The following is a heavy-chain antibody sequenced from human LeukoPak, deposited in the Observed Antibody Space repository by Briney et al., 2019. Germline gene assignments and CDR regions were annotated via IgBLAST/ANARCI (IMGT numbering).Heavy chain of an antibody. CDR1: GFTFSSYG. CDR3: AKDQYSSSSIFDY. J-gene: IGHJ4*02. Sequence: GRSLRLSCAASGFTFSSYGMHWVRQAPGKGREWVAVIWYDGSNKYYADSVKGRFTISRDNSKNTPYLQMDSLRAEDTAVYYCAKDQYSSSSIFDYWGQGTLDTVSS. CDR2: IWYDGSNK. D-gene: IGHD6-6*01. V-gene: IGHV3-33*06.